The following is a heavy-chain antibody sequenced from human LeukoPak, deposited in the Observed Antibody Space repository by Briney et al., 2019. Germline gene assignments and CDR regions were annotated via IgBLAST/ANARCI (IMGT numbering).Heavy chain of an antibody. J-gene: IGHJ4*02. V-gene: IGHV3-49*03. D-gene: IGHD1-26*01. CDR3: TRGMGGATIKWDY. CDR2: IRSKAYGGTT. Sequence: PGGSLRLSCTASGFTFGDYAMSWFRQAPGKGLEWVGFIRSKAYGGTTEYAASVKGRFTISRDDSKSIAYLQMNSLKTEDTAVYYCTRGMGGATIKWDYWGQGTLVTVSS. CDR1: GFTFGDYA.